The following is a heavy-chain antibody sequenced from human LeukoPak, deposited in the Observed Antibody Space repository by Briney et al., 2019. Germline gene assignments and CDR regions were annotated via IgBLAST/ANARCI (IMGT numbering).Heavy chain of an antibody. V-gene: IGHV1-58*01. J-gene: IGHJ3*01. CDR1: GFTFSSSA. CDR2: LVVGSGNT. D-gene: IGHD2-15*01. CDR3: AAAKDGAFDF. Sequence: SVKVSCKSSGFTFSSSAVHWVRQARGQRLEWIGWLVVGSGNTNYAQKFQQRVTLSRDMSTSTAYLELSSLRSEDTAIYYCAAAKDGAFDFWGQGTLVTVSS.